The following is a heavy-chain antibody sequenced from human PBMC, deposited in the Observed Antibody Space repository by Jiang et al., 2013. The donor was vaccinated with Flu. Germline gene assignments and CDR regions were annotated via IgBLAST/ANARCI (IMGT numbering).Heavy chain of an antibody. Sequence: GSNKYYADSVKGRFTISRDNSKNTLYLQMNSLRAEDTAVYYCASSIGLYGSGSYYNYGMDVWGQGTTVTVSS. D-gene: IGHD3-10*01. CDR3: ASSIGLYGSGSYYNYGMDV. V-gene: IGHV3-30*01. J-gene: IGHJ6*02. CDR2: GSNK.